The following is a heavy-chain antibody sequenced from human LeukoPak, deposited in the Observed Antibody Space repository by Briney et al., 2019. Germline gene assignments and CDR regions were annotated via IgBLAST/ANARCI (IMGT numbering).Heavy chain of an antibody. J-gene: IGHJ4*02. CDR1: GGSFSGYY. D-gene: IGHD5-18*01. V-gene: IGHV4-59*01. Sequence: SETLSLTCAVYGGSFSGYYWSWIRQPPGKGLEWIGYIYYSGSTNYNPSLKSRVTISVDTSKNQFSLKLSSVTAADTAVYYCARGEYSYGYAYYFDYWGQGTLVTVSS. CDR2: IYYSGST. CDR3: ARGEYSYGYAYYFDY.